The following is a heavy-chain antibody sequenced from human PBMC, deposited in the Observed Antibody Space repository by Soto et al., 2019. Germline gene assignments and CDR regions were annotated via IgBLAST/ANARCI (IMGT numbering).Heavy chain of an antibody. D-gene: IGHD2-2*01. CDR1: GYTFTDYY. Sequence: QVQLVQSGAEVKKPGASVKVSCKASGYTFTDYYIHWVRQAPGLGLEWMGWINPDSGGTNYAQKFQGWVTMTRDPSISTVYMELNSLKSDDTAVFYCARDIGRSTSWYYFDYWGQGTLVTVSS. CDR3: ARDIGRSTSWYYFDY. V-gene: IGHV1-2*04. J-gene: IGHJ4*02. CDR2: INPDSGGT.